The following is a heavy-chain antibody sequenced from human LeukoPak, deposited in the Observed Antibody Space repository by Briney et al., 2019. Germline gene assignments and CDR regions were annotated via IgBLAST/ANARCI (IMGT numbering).Heavy chain of an antibody. CDR3: AGSLKFITMIPHY. Sequence: ASVNVSCKASGGTFSSYAISWVRQAPGQGLEWMGGIIPIFGTANYAQKFQGRVTITADESTSTAYMELSSLRSEDTAVFYCAGSLKFITMIPHYWGQGTLVTVSS. V-gene: IGHV1-69*13. CDR2: IIPIFGTA. J-gene: IGHJ4*02. D-gene: IGHD3-22*01. CDR1: GGTFSSYA.